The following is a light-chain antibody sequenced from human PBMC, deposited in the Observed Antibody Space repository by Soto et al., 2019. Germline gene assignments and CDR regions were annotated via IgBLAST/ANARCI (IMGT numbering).Light chain of an antibody. CDR1: QDISKY. Sequence: DIQMTQSPSSLSASVGDRVTITCQARQDISKYLNWYQQKPGKVPKLLIYAASNLETGVPSRLSGSGSGTDFTVTISSLQPEDIATYYCQQFGNPPPTFGGGTKVEIK. V-gene: IGKV1-33*01. CDR2: AAS. CDR3: QQFGNPPPT. J-gene: IGKJ4*01.